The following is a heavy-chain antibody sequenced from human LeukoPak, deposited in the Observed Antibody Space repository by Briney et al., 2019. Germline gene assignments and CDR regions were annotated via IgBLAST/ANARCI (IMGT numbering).Heavy chain of an antibody. D-gene: IGHD5-12*01. Sequence: GGSLRLSCAASGFTFSNFAMSWVRQAPGTGLEWVSAISGSGGSTYYADSVKGRFTISRDNSKNTLYLQMNSLRAEDTAVYYCAKTRGSEVSAFDIWGQGTMVTVSS. J-gene: IGHJ3*02. V-gene: IGHV3-23*01. CDR1: GFTFSNFA. CDR3: AKTRGSEVSAFDI. CDR2: ISGSGGST.